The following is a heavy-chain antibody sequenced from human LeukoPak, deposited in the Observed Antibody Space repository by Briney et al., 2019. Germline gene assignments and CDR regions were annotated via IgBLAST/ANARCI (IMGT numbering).Heavy chain of an antibody. CDR3: ARSIMITFGGVYYFDY. J-gene: IGHJ4*02. CDR1: GGTFSSYA. V-gene: IGHV1-69*05. D-gene: IGHD3-16*01. CDR2: IIPIFGTA. Sequence: SVKVSCKASGGTFSSYAISWVRQAPGQGLEWMGGIIPIFGTANYAQKFQGRVTITTDESTSTAYMELSSLRSEDTAVYYCARSIMITFGGVYYFDYRGQGTLVTVSS.